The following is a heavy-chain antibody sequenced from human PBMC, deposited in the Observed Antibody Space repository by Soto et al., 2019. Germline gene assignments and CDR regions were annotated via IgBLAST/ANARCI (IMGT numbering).Heavy chain of an antibody. V-gene: IGHV4-31*03. J-gene: IGHJ4*02. CDR1: GGSISSGGHF. CDR2: IYYSGRT. CDR3: ARFAKEENPKVGSWYYFDY. Sequence: QVQLQESGPGLVKPSQTLSLTCTVSGGSISSGGHFWSWVRQHPGKGLEWIGNIYYSGRTYYNPSLKSRVTISVDTSKNQFSLNLSSVTAADTAVYYCARFAKEENPKVGSWYYFDYWGQGTRVTVSS. D-gene: IGHD6-13*01.